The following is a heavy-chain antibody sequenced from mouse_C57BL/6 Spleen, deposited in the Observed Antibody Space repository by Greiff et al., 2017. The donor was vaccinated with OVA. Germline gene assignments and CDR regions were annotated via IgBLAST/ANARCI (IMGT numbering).Heavy chain of an antibody. CDR2: FYPGSGSI. D-gene: IGHD2-1*01. V-gene: IGHV1-62-2*01. CDR3: ARHEEGVYCGNYPFAY. J-gene: IGHJ3*01. CDR1: GYTFTEYT. Sequence: QVQLQQSGAELVKPGASVKLSCKASGYTFTEYTIHWVKQRSGQGLEWIGWFYPGSGSIKYNEKFKDKATLTADKSSSTVYMELSRLTSEDSAVYFSARHEEGVYCGNYPFAYWGQGTLVTVSA.